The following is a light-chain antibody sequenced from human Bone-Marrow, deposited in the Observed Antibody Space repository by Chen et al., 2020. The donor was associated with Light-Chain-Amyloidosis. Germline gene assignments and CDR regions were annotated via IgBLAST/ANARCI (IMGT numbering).Light chain of an antibody. CDR3: CSYAGSSTYV. Sequence: QSALTQPASVSGSPGQSIPLSCPGTSSDVGSYNLVSWYQQHPGKAPKLMIYEVSKRPSGVSNRFSGSKSGNTASLTISGLQAEDEADYYCCSYAGSSTYVFGTGTKVTVL. V-gene: IGLV2-23*02. CDR2: EVS. J-gene: IGLJ1*01. CDR1: SSDVGSYNL.